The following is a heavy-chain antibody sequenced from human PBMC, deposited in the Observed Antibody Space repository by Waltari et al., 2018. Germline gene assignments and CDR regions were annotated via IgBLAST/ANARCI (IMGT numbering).Heavy chain of an antibody. V-gene: IGHV1-69*05. J-gene: IGHJ4*02. CDR2: IIHSSGTA. CDR3: ASPGNRSWYAY. D-gene: IGHD6-13*01. Sequence: QVQLVQSGAEVKKPGSSVKVSCKASGGTFSSYAISWVRQAPGQGLEWIGVIIHSSGTANYAKKFQGRVTMTTDESTSTAYMELGSVGSEDTAVDYCASPGNRSWYAYWGQGTLVTVSS. CDR1: GGTFSSYA.